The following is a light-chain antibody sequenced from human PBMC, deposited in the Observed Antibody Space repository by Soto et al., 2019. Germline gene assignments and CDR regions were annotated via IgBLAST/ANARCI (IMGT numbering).Light chain of an antibody. CDR1: QSVSRNY. CDR3: QQYNNWPPLT. Sequence: EIVLTQSPGTLSLSPGERATLSCRASQSVSRNYLVWYQQKPGQAPRLLIYGASGRATGIPDRFSGSGSGTEFTLTISSLQSEDFAVYFCQQYNNWPPLTFGGGTKVDIK. V-gene: IGKV3-20*01. J-gene: IGKJ4*01. CDR2: GAS.